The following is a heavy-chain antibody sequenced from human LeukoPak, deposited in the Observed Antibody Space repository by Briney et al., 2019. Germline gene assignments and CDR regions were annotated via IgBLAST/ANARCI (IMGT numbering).Heavy chain of an antibody. CDR1: GFTLSSYW. J-gene: IGHJ4*02. Sequence: PGGSLRLSCAASGFTLSSYWMSWVRQAPGKGLEWVANIKYDGSAKYYVDSVKGRFTISRDDAKNSLYLEMSSLRAEDTAVYYCARDLFSGSYQEDFWGQGALVTVSS. CDR3: ARDLFSGSYQEDF. D-gene: IGHD1-26*01. V-gene: IGHV3-7*01. CDR2: IKYDGSAK.